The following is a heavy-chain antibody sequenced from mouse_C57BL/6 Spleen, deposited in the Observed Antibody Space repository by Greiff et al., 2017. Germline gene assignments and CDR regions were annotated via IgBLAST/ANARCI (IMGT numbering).Heavy chain of an antibody. V-gene: IGHV1-64*01. CDR1: GYTFTSYW. D-gene: IGHD2-4*01. Sequence: QVQLKQPGAELVKPGASVKLSCKASGYTFTSYWMHWVKQRPGQGLEWIGMIHTNSGSTNYNEKFKSKATLTVDKSSSTAYMQLSSLTSEDSAVYYCARNDYEEDAMDYWGQGTSVTVSS. CDR3: ARNDYEEDAMDY. CDR2: IHTNSGST. J-gene: IGHJ4*01.